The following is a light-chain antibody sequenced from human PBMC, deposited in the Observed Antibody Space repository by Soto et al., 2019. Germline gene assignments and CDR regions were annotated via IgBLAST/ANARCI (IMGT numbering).Light chain of an antibody. V-gene: IGKV1-39*01. CDR2: AAS. CDR1: QTISRY. J-gene: IGKJ2*01. CDR3: QQSYSTHT. Sequence: DIQMTQSPSSLSASVGDRVTITCRASQTISRYLNWYQQKPGKAPKLLISAASSLQSGVPSRFRGSGSGTDFTLTISSLQREDVATYYCQQSYSTHTFGQGTKLEIK.